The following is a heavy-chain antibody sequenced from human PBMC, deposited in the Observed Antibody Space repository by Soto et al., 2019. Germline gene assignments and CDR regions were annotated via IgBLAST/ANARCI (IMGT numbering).Heavy chain of an antibody. J-gene: IGHJ4*02. CDR3: AREGGGYRFDH. V-gene: IGHV4-59*01. CDR1: GGSIETFY. CDR2: ISNSGST. D-gene: IGHD3-16*02. Sequence: SETLSLTCTVSGGSIETFYWSWIRQPPGKGLEWIGYISNSGSTSYNLSLESRVTVSVDTAKNEFSLKLTSVTAADTAVYYCAREGGGYRFDHWGQGTLVTVSS.